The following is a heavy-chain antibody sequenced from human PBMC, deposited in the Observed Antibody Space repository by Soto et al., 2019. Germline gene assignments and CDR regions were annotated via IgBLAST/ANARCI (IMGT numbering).Heavy chain of an antibody. CDR2: IIPMYGTT. J-gene: IGHJ4*02. V-gene: IGHV1-69*12. CDR1: GGTFRSYV. Sequence: VQLVQSGAEVKKPGSSVKVSCKASGGTFRSYVTSWVRQAPGQGPEWLGGIIPMYGTTYYAQTFQGRVTSSANESTSTAFMDLSSLRSEDTAVYYCARIGTLDWIDDYWGQGTLVTVSS. D-gene: IGHD1-1*01. CDR3: ARIGTLDWIDDY.